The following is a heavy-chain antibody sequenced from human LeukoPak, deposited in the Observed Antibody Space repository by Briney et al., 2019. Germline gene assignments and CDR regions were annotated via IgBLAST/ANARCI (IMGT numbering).Heavy chain of an antibody. Sequence: PGGSLRLSCAASGFTFSSYAMSWVRQAPGKGLEWVSAISGSGGSTYYADSVKGRFTISRDNSKNTLYLQMNSLRAEDTAVYYCAKGSSIVVVPAAISGCFDYWGQGTLVTVSS. J-gene: IGHJ4*02. CDR1: GFTFSSYA. CDR2: ISGSGGST. CDR3: AKGSSIVVVPAAISGCFDY. V-gene: IGHV3-23*01. D-gene: IGHD2-2*02.